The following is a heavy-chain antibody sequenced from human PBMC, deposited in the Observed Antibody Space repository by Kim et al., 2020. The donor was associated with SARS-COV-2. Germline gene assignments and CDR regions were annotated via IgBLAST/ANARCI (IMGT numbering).Heavy chain of an antibody. D-gene: IGHD3-22*01. CDR3: ARENYYDSSGYYHDAFDI. J-gene: IGHJ3*02. CDR1: GGSISSSSYY. V-gene: IGHV4-39*02. Sequence: SETLSLTCTVSGGSISSSSYYWGWIRQPPGKGLEWIGSIYYSGSTYYNPSLKSRVTISVDTSKNQFSLKLSSVTAADTAVYYCARENYYDSSGYYHDAFDIWGQGTMVTVSS. CDR2: IYYSGST.